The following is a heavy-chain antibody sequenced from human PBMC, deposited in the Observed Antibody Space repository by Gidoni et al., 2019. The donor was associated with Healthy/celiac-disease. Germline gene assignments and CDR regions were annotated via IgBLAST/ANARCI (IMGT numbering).Heavy chain of an antibody. Sequence: QFQLVPSGAEVMKPGASVKVSCKASGYHLTSYGISWVRQAPGQGLAGMGWISAYNGNTNYAQKLQGRVTMTTDTSTSTAYMELRSLRSDDTAVYYCARDLRITMVRGEADYWGQGTLVTVSS. CDR1: GYHLTSYG. CDR3: ARDLRITMVRGEADY. V-gene: IGHV1-18*01. CDR2: ISAYNGNT. J-gene: IGHJ4*02. D-gene: IGHD3-10*01.